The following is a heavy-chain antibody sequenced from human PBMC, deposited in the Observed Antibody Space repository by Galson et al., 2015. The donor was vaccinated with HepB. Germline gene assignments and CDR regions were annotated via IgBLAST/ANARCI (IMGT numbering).Heavy chain of an antibody. Sequence: SVKVSCKASGYTFTTYYMHWVRQAPGQGLEWMGIINPSGGSTNYAQTLQGRVTMTRDTSTSTVYMELSSLRSEDTAVYYCARASGLRDSSGYYYVRWFDPWGQGTLVTLSS. J-gene: IGHJ5*02. D-gene: IGHD3-22*01. CDR1: GYTFTTYY. V-gene: IGHV1-46*01. CDR2: INPSGGST. CDR3: ARASGLRDSSGYYYVRWFDP.